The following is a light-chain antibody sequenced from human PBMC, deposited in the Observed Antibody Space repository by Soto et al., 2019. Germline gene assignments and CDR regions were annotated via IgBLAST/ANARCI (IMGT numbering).Light chain of an antibody. J-gene: IGKJ1*01. CDR1: QTISSY. CDR2: KAS. Sequence: DIQMTKSPSPLSGSVAYRFTITCRASQTISSYLAWYQQKPGKAPKLLIYKASTLKSGVPSRFSGSGSGTEFTLTISSLQPDDFATYYCQHYYSYSEAFGQGTKVDIK. CDR3: QHYYSYSEA. V-gene: IGKV1-5*03.